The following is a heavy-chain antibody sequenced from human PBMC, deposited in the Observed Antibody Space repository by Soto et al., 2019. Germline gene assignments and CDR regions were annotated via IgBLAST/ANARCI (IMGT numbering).Heavy chain of an antibody. CDR3: ARLGEMMVPEF. CDR1: GYTFTAFY. Sequence: QVHLVQSAAEVGKPGASVKVSCKTSGYTFTAFYIHWVRQAPGQGLEWMGWISPNSGGTDYARKFQGRVSMTSDTSTDTVYFEMHRLTSDDSALYYCARLGEMMVPEFWGQGTRVTVAS. D-gene: IGHD3-10*01. J-gene: IGHJ4*02. V-gene: IGHV1-2*02. CDR2: ISPNSGGT.